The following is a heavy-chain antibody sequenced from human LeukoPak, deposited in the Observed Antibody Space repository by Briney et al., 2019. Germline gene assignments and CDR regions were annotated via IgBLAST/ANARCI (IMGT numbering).Heavy chain of an antibody. V-gene: IGHV1-18*01. CDR1: GHTFVSYG. CDR2: ISGYNGKI. D-gene: IGHD2-2*01. J-gene: IGHJ3*01. Sequence: ASVTVSCKASGHTFVSYGISWVRQAPGQGLEWMGWISGYNGKINYAQKFQGRVTMTTDTSTSTAYLELRSLTSEDTAVHSSARRFCSSVSCYDDDAFDVWGQGTLVTVSS. CDR3: ARRFCSSVSCYDDDAFDV.